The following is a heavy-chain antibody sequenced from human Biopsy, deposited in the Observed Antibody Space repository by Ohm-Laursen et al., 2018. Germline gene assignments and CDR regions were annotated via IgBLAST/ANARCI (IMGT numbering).Heavy chain of an antibody. J-gene: IGHJ4*02. D-gene: IGHD3-3*01. CDR1: GGTFSNYA. V-gene: IGHV1-69*10. CDR2: IIAVSGLV. Sequence: VKISCKASGGTFSNYAISWARQAPGEGLEWMGGIIAVSGLVNYAPKFQGRVSITADKSTTTAYMELSNLKSEDTAVYYLATPFQYYDSWGGYPPFDHWGQGTLVTVSS. CDR3: ATPFQYYDSWGGYPPFDH.